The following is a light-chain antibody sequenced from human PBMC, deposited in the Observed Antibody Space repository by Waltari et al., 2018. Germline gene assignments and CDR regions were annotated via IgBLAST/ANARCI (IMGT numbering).Light chain of an antibody. J-gene: IGKJ4*01. CDR1: QSIDIW. Sequence: DIQMTQSPSTLSASVGDRVTITCRASQSIDIWLAWYQQKPGKAPKLLISKASNFEREAPSRFSGSGSGTEFTLTISSLQPDDSATFYCQHYSHYPPTFGGGTKVEIK. CDR3: QHYSHYPPT. V-gene: IGKV1-5*03. CDR2: KAS.